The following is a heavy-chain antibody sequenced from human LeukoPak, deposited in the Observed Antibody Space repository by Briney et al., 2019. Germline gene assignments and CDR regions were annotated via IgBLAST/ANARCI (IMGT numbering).Heavy chain of an antibody. J-gene: IGHJ3*02. D-gene: IGHD3-22*01. CDR3: AREHSSGYYFDAFDI. Sequence: ASVKVSCKASGYTFTGYYTHWVRQAPGQGLEWMGWINPNSGGTNYAQKFQGRVTMTRDTSISTAYMDLSRLRSDDTAVYYCAREHSSGYYFDAFDIWGQGTMVTVSS. CDR2: INPNSGGT. CDR1: GYTFTGYY. V-gene: IGHV1-2*02.